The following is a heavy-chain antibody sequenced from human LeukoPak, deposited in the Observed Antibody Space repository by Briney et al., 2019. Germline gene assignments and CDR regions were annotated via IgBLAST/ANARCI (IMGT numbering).Heavy chain of an antibody. Sequence: SETLSLTCTVTGGSISSGGYYWSWIRQHPGKGLEWIGFTYYNGSTYYNPSLKSRVTISIETSKNQFSLNLTSVTAADTAVYYCARDYQGDYFSYWGQGTLVTVSS. CDR2: TYYNGST. V-gene: IGHV4-31*03. J-gene: IGHJ4*02. CDR1: GGSISSGGYY. D-gene: IGHD3-16*02. CDR3: ARDYQGDYFSY.